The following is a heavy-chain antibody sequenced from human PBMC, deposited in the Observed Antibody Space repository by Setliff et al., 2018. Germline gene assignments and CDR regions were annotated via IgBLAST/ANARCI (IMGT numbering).Heavy chain of an antibody. CDR1: GFTFDDYA. V-gene: IGHV3-9*01. D-gene: IGHD2-8*01. CDR2: ISWNSGSI. J-gene: IGHJ6*03. Sequence: GGSLRLSCAVSGFTFDDYAMHWVRQAPGKGLEWVSGISWNSGSIGYADSVKGRFTISRENAKNSFYLQMNSLTAEDTAVYYCTTRYCSHGGCYREGVFVYMDVWGKGTTVTVSS. CDR3: TTRYCSHGGCYREGVFVYMDV.